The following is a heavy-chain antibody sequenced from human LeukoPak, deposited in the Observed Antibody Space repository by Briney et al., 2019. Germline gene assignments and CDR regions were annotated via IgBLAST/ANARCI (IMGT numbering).Heavy chain of an antibody. CDR2: ISYDGSNK. Sequence: PGRSLRLSCAASGFTFSSYGMHWVRQAPGKGLEWVAVISYDGSNKYYADSVKGRFTISRDNSKNTLYLQMNSLRAEDTAVYYCAKGNDYGGYWGQGTLVTVPS. J-gene: IGHJ4*02. CDR3: AKGNDYGGY. CDR1: GFTFSSYG. V-gene: IGHV3-30*18.